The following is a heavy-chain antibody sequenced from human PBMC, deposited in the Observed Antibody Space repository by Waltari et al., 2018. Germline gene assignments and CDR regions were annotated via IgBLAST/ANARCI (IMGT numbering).Heavy chain of an antibody. D-gene: IGHD2-15*01. J-gene: IGHJ6*02. CDR3: ARPTFCSATTCSGPMDV. Sequence: QLHLQQWGPGLLKPSATLSLTCAVYGDSLSPYSWNWIRQPPGRGLEWIGEINYRGDTNSNPSLKSRVTISLDTSKNQFSLSLTSVSAADTAVYYCARPTFCSATTCSGPMDVWGQGTTVTVSS. CDR2: INYRGDT. V-gene: IGHV4-34*02. CDR1: GDSLSPYS.